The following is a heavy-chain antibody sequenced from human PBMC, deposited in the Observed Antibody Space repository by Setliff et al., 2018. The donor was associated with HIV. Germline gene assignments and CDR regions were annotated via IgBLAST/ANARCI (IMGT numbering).Heavy chain of an antibody. V-gene: IGHV3-49*04. CDR1: GFTFGDYT. D-gene: IGHD5-18*01. J-gene: IGHJ3*02. Sequence: GESLKISCTASGFTFGDYTMSWVRQAPGKGLEWVGLIRSEAYGGTTEYAASVKGRFTISRDDSKSIAYLQMNSPKTEDTAVYYCTRDKGYAFDIWGQGTMVTVSS. CDR2: IRSEAYGGTT. CDR3: TRDKGYAFDI.